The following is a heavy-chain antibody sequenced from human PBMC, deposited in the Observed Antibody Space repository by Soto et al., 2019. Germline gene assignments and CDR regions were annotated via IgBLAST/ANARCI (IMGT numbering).Heavy chain of an antibody. V-gene: IGHV4-30-4*01. J-gene: IGHJ4*02. CDR1: GGSIISDEYY. CDR2: IYYTGSN. Sequence: QVQLQESGPGLVKPSQTLSLTCSVSGGSIISDEYYWVWIRQPPGEGLEWIGHIYYTGSNSYNTSLNSRSAILVDKSNNRFSLEMYVLSAADMAVYYCARDRSNSPDLFDSWGQRTLITVSS. CDR3: ARDRSNSPDLFDS.